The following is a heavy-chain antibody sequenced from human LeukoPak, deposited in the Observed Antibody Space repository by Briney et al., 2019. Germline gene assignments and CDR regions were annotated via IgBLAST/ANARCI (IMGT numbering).Heavy chain of an antibody. CDR3: ATLPPASRHYFQN. CDR1: GFTVSDSY. D-gene: IGHD1-26*01. Sequence: PGGSLRLSCAASGFTVSDSYMSWVRQAPDMGLEWVSVIYGAGATYYADSVKGRFTISRDNSKNTLYLQMTSLRVEDTAFYYCATLPPASRHYFQNGGQGALVTVSS. V-gene: IGHV3-53*01. J-gene: IGHJ4*02. CDR2: IYGAGAT.